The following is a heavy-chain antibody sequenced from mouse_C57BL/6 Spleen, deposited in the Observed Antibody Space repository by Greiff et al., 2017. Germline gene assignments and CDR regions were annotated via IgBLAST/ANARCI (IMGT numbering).Heavy chain of an antibody. V-gene: IGHV1-81*01. D-gene: IGHD1-1*01. CDR3: ARGGGYYGSSYGSAMDY. CDR2: IYPRSGNT. Sequence: QVQLQQSGAELARPGASVKLSCKASGYTFTSYGISWVKQRTGQGLEWIGEIYPRSGNTYYNEKFKGKATLTADKSSSTAYMELRSLTSEDSAVYFCARGGGYYGSSYGSAMDYWGQGTSVTVSS. J-gene: IGHJ4*01. CDR1: GYTFTSYG.